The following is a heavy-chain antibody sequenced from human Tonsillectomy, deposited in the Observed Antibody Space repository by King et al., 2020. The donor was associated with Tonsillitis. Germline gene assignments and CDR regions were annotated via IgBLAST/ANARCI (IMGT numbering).Heavy chain of an antibody. D-gene: IGHD1-26*01. CDR2: MHSSGTL. Sequence: QLQESGPGVVKPSETLSLSCPVSGGSINSGDHFWAWIRQPPGKGLEWIGYMHSSGTLFYNPSLKSRITISGGTSDNQFSLKLSSVTAADTAVYFCTRYVSGSFDYWGQGALVTVSS. J-gene: IGHJ4*02. CDR3: TRYVSGSFDY. V-gene: IGHV4-39*01. CDR1: GGSINSGDHF.